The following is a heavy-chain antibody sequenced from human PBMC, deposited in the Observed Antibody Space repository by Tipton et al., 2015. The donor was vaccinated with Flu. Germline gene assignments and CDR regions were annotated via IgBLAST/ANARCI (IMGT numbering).Heavy chain of an antibody. CDR1: GGSISTTIYY. V-gene: IGHV4-39*07. CDR3: ARDLWNDRRASYYYGVDV. D-gene: IGHD1-1*01. Sequence: TLSLTCTVSGGSISTTIYYWGWVRQPPGKGLEWIGSIYYSGTTYYNPSLRSRVTISIDASKNQFSLDLTSLTAADTAVYYCARDLWNDRRASYYYGVDVWGQGTTVTVPS. J-gene: IGHJ6*02. CDR2: IYYSGTT.